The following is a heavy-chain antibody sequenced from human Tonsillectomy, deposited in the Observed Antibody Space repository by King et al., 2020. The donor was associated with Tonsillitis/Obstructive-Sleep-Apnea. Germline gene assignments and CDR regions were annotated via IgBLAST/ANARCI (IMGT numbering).Heavy chain of an antibody. J-gene: IGHJ3*02. CDR3: ARSIVVPAAMEPDDAFDI. V-gene: IGHV5-51*01. CDR2: IYPADSDT. D-gene: IGHD2-2*01. Sequence: QLVQSGAEVKKPGESLKISCKGSGYSFTSYWIGWVRQMPGKGLEWMGIIYPADSDTRYSPSFQDQVTISADKSISTAFLQWSSLKASDTAMYYCARSIVVPAAMEPDDAFDIWGQGTMVTVSS. CDR1: GYSFTSYW.